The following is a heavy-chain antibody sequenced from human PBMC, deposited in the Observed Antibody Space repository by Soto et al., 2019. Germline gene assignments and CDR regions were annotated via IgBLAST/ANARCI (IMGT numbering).Heavy chain of an antibody. Sequence: SETLSLTCTFSGGSISSYYWNLIRQHPGKGLEWIGYIYYSGSTYYNPSLKSRVTISVDTSKNQFSLKLSSVTAADTAVYYCARQYPPIAVAADRDYWGQGTLVTVSS. D-gene: IGHD6-19*01. CDR2: IYYSGST. CDR3: ARQYPPIAVAADRDY. J-gene: IGHJ4*02. CDR1: GGSISSYY. V-gene: IGHV4-59*06.